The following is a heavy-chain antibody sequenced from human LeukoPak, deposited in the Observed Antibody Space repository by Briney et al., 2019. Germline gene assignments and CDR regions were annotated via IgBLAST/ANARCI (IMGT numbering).Heavy chain of an antibody. CDR2: ISYDGSNK. J-gene: IGHJ6*02. V-gene: IGHV3-30*03. CDR1: GFTFSSYG. CDR3: ARDLKYQLLYIDYYYYYGMDV. D-gene: IGHD2-2*02. Sequence: GGSLRLSCAASGFTFSSYGMHWVGQAPGKGLEWVAVISYDGSNKYYADSVKGRFTISRDNCKNTLYLQMNSLRAEDTAVYYCARDLKYQLLYIDYYYYYGMDVWGQGTTVTVSS.